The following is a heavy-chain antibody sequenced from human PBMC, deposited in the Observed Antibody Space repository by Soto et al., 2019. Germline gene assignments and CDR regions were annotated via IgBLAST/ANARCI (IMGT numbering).Heavy chain of an antibody. J-gene: IGHJ4*02. D-gene: IGHD3-22*01. Sequence: QVQLVQSGAEEKKPGASMKISCKASGYIFSTYDLHWVRQAPGQRLEWMGWINTGNGNTKYSQKFQGRVTITRDTSASTAYMELSSLRSEDTAVYYCARDSHSSRYYSFDYWGQGTLVTVSS. V-gene: IGHV1-3*05. CDR3: ARDSHSSRYYSFDY. CDR1: GYIFSTYD. CDR2: INTGNGNT.